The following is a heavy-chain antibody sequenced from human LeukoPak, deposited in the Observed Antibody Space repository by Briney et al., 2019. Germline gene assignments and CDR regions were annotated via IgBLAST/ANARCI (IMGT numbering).Heavy chain of an antibody. CDR2: IYYSGST. V-gene: IGHV4-59*01. D-gene: IGHD6-13*01. Sequence: SETLSLTCTVSGGSICSYQWSWIRQPPGKGLEWIGYIYYSGSTNYNPSLKSRVTISGDTSKNQFSLKLSSVTAADTAVYYCARGGGSSRYYFDYWGQGTLVTVSS. J-gene: IGHJ4*02. CDR1: GGSICSYQ. CDR3: ARGGGSSRYYFDY.